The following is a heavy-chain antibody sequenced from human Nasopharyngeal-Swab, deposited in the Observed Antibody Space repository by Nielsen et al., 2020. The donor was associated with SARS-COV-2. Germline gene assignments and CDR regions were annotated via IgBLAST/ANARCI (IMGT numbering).Heavy chain of an antibody. CDR2: IYYSGST. CDR3: ARERTAPGTLYYFDY. Sequence: RQAPGKGLEWIGYIYYSGSTNYNPSLKSRVTISVDTSKNQFSLKLTSVTAADTALYYCARERTAPGTLYYFDYWGQGTPVTVSS. J-gene: IGHJ4*02. V-gene: IGHV4-61*06. D-gene: IGHD1/OR15-1a*01.